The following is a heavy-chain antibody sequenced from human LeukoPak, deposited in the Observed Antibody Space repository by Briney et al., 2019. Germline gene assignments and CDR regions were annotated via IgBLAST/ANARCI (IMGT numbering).Heavy chain of an antibody. V-gene: IGHV1-2*02. D-gene: IGHD3-22*01. Sequence: ASVKVSCKASGHSFTGYYMHWVRQAPGQGLEWMGWINPNSGGTNYAQKFQGRVTMTRDTSMSTAYMELSRLRSDDTAIYYCARQYYYDSSGYTPWGQGTLVTVSS. CDR1: GHSFTGYY. J-gene: IGHJ5*02. CDR2: INPNSGGT. CDR3: ARQYYYDSSGYTP.